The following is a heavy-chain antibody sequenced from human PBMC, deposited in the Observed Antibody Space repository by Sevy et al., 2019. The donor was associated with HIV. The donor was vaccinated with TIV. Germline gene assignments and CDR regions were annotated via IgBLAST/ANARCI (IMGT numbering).Heavy chain of an antibody. CDR1: GFTFSDYY. J-gene: IGHJ6*02. CDR3: ARDHEKDGDLGDYYYYAMDV. V-gene: IGHV3-11*01. D-gene: IGHD4-17*01. Sequence: GGSLRLSCAASGFTFSDYYMSWIRQAPGKGLEWISSISGSDGTIYYSDSVKGRFTISRDNAKNSLYLHMNSLRAEDTAVYYCARDHEKDGDLGDYYYYAMDVWGQGTTVTVSS. CDR2: ISGSDGTI.